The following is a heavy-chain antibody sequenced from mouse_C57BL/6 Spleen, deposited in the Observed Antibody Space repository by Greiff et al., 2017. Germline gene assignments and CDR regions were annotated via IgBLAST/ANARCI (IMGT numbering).Heavy chain of an antibody. CDR2: ISNGGGST. D-gene: IGHD3-3*01. J-gene: IGHJ4*01. Sequence: EVKLVESGGGLVQPGGSLKLSCAASGFTFSDYYMSWVRQTPETRLEWVAYISNGGGSTYYPDTVKGRFTISRDNTKNTLYLQMSRLKSEDTAMYYCVVGLLGAMDYWGQGTSVTVSS. CDR1: GFTFSDYY. V-gene: IGHV5-12*01. CDR3: VVGLLGAMDY.